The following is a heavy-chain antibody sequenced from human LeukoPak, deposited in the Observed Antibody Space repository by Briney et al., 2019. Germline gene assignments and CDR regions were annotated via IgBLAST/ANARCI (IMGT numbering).Heavy chain of an antibody. J-gene: IGHJ4*02. CDR1: GFTLSTNA. Sequence: PGGSLRLSCLTSGFTLSTNAMSWVRQAPGKGLEWISGISGSGASTYYADSVKGRFTISRDDSRNTLYLQMNSLRGDDTAVYYCAKVGTGDLFRALDYWGQGTLVTVSS. CDR3: AKVGTGDLFRALDY. CDR2: ISGSGAST. D-gene: IGHD1-14*01. V-gene: IGHV3-23*01.